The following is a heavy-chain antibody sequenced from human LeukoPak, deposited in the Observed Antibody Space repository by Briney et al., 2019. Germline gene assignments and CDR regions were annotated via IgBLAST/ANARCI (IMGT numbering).Heavy chain of an antibody. D-gene: IGHD5-24*01. V-gene: IGHV4-38-2*01. CDR1: GYSISSSYY. CDR3: ARQMGTSLDY. J-gene: IGHJ4*02. Sequence: PSETLSLTCAVSGYSISSSYYWGWIRQPPGKGLEWIGSIYHSGSTYYNSSLKSRVTISVDTSKNQFSLKLSSVTAADTAVYYCARQMGTSLDYWGQGTLVTVSS. CDR2: IYHSGST.